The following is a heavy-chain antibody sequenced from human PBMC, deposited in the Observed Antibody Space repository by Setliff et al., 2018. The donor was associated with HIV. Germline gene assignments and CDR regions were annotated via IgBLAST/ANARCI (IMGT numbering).Heavy chain of an antibody. CDR3: ARDTGSRPVCYGMDV. D-gene: IGHD4-4*01. CDR2: IYTSGST. V-gene: IGHV4-4*07. Sequence: PSETLSLTCAVYGGSFSGYYWSWIRQPAGKGLEWIGRIYTSGSTNYNPSLKSRVTISVDTSKNQFSLKLSSVTAADTAVYYCARDTGSRPVCYGMDVWGQGTTVTV. J-gene: IGHJ6*02. CDR1: GGSFSGYY.